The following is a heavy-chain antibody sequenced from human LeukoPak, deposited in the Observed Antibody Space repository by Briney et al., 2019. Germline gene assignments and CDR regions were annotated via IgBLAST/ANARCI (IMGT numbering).Heavy chain of an antibody. CDR1: GYTFTSYG. J-gene: IGHJ4*02. V-gene: IGHV1-18*01. CDR3: ARDPGSAAGHDYTPHFDY. D-gene: IGHD6-13*01. Sequence: ASVKVSCKASGYTFTSYGISWVRQAPGQGLEWMGWISAYNGNTNYAQKLQGRVTMTTDTSTSKAYMELRSLRSDDTAVYYCARDPGSAAGHDYTPHFDYWGQGTLVTVSS. CDR2: ISAYNGNT.